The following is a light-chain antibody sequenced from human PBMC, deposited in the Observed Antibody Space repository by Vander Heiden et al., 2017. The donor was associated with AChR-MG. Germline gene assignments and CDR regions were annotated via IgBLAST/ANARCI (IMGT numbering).Light chain of an antibody. J-gene: IGLJ1*01. CDR2: DVS. V-gene: IGLV2-14*03. CDR1: SSDVGNYNY. CDR3: SSFTSSTTQV. Sequence: QSALPQPASVSGSPGQSITISCTGTSSDVGNYNYVSWYQQHPGKAPKLMIYDVSNRPSGVSNRFSGSKSGNTASVTISGLQAEDEADYYCSSFTSSTTQVFGTGTKVTVL.